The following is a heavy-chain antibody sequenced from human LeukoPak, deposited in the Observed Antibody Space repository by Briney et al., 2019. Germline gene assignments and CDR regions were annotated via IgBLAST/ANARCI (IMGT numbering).Heavy chain of an antibody. Sequence: SVKVSCKASGGTFSSYAISWVRQAPGQGLEWMGGIIPIFGTANYAQKFQGRVTMTEDTSTDTAYMELSSLRSEDTAVYYCATMGAGSGWYFFDYWGQGTLVTVSS. D-gene: IGHD6-19*01. CDR1: GGTFSSYA. CDR2: IIPIFGTA. J-gene: IGHJ4*02. V-gene: IGHV1-69*06. CDR3: ATMGAGSGWYFFDY.